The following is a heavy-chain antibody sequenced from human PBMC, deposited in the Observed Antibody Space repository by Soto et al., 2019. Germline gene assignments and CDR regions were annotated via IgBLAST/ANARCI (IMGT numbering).Heavy chain of an antibody. J-gene: IGHJ4*02. D-gene: IGHD2-2*01. CDR1: GFTFSSYA. CDR3: AKDAIIVVVPAAIFDY. CDR2: ISGSGGST. V-gene: IGHV3-23*01. Sequence: PGGSLRLSCAASGFTFSSYAMSWVRQAPGKGLEWVSAISGSGGSTYYADSVKGRFTISRDNSKNTLYLQMNSLRAEDTAVYYCAKDAIIVVVPAAIFDYWGQGTLVTVSS.